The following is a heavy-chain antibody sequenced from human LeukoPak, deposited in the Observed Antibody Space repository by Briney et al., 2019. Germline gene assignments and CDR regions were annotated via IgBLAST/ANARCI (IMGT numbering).Heavy chain of an antibody. Sequence: GGSLRLSCAASGFTFSTYAMNWVRQAPGKGLEWVSYISSRSSTIYFADSVKGRFTISRDNAKNSLYLQMNSLRAEDTAVYYCARGSIVATFDYWGQGTLVTVSS. CDR1: GFTFSTYA. V-gene: IGHV3-48*01. CDR3: ARGSIVATFDY. J-gene: IGHJ4*02. CDR2: ISSRSSTI. D-gene: IGHD5-12*01.